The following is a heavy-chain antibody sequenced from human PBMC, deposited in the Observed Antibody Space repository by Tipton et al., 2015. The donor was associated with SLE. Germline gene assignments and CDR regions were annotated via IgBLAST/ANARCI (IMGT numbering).Heavy chain of an antibody. CDR3: ARIDVVGACAVGECYGDVFAV. Sequence: SLRLSCAAAGLYVSESHMSWVRQVPGKGLEWVSILYAGGDTFYGDSVKGRSTISRDTYKNTVSLQINGLKFEDTAVYFCARIDVVGACAVGECYGDVFAVWGQGRMVTVSS. J-gene: IGHJ3*01. D-gene: IGHD2-8*02. CDR1: GLYVSESH. V-gene: IGHV3-53*01. CDR2: LYAGGDT.